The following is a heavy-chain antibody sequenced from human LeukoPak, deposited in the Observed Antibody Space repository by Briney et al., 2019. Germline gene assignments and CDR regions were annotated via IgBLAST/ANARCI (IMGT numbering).Heavy chain of an antibody. V-gene: IGHV3-23*01. CDR1: GFTFSSYG. Sequence: GGSLRLSCAASGFTFSSYGMGWVRQAPGKGLEWVSSISGGGDTTYYADSVTGRFPISRDNSKNMLYLQMNSLRAEDTGVYYCAKWFLPIAPAGTEVFWGQGTLVTVSS. D-gene: IGHD6-13*01. CDR2: ISGGGDTT. J-gene: IGHJ4*02. CDR3: AKWFLPIAPAGTEVF.